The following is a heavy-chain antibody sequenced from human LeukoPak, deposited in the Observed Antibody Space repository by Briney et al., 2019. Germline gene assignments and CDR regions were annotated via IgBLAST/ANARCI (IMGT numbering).Heavy chain of an antibody. V-gene: IGHV4-34*01. CDR2: INHSGST. J-gene: IGHJ4*02. CDR3: ARGLRGGVVVPAAIPIGY. CDR1: GGSISSYY. D-gene: IGHD2-2*01. Sequence: SETLSLTCTVSGGSISSYYWSWIRQPPGKGLEWIGEINHSGSTNYNPSLKSRVTISVDTSKNQFSLKLSSVTAADTAVYYCARGLRGGVVVPAAIPIGYWGQGTLVTVSS.